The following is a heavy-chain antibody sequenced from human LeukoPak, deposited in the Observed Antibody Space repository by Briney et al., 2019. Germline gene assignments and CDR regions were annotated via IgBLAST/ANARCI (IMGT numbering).Heavy chain of an antibody. J-gene: IGHJ4*02. Sequence: ASVKVSCKASGGTFSSYAISWVRQAPGQGLEWMGWINPNSGGTNYAQKFQGRVTMNRDTSISTAYMELSRLRSDDTAVYYCARSRFASSVFFDYWGQGTLVTVSS. D-gene: IGHD3-22*01. CDR1: GGTFSSYA. V-gene: IGHV1-2*02. CDR2: INPNSGGT. CDR3: ARSRFASSVFFDY.